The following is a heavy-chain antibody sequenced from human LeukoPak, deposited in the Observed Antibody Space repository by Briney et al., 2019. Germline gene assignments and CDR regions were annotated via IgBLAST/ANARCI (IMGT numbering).Heavy chain of an antibody. CDR3: ARNSSDWYRGSFDI. Sequence: GSSVKVSCKASGGIFSSYAISWVRQAPGQGLEWMGGIIPIFGTANYAQKFQGRLSMTRDMSTSTVYMELSSLRSEDTAVYYCARNSSDWYRGSFDIWGQGTMVIVSS. J-gene: IGHJ3*02. D-gene: IGHD6-19*01. V-gene: IGHV1-69*05. CDR1: GGIFSSYA. CDR2: IIPIFGTA.